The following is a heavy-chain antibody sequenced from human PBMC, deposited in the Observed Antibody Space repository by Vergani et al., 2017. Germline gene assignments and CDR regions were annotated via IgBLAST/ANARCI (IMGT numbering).Heavy chain of an antibody. D-gene: IGHD2-15*01. CDR1: GGTFSNYA. CDR2: NIPILGIA. Sequence: QVQLVQSGAEVKKPGSSVKVSCKASGGTFSNYANSWVRQSTGQGVAWMGRNIPILGIAIYAQKFQGRVTITADKSTSTAYMELSSLRSEVTAVYYCARDVLGYCSGGSCYSNWFDPWGQGTLVTVSS. V-gene: IGHV1-69*04. CDR3: ARDVLGYCSGGSCYSNWFDP. J-gene: IGHJ5*02.